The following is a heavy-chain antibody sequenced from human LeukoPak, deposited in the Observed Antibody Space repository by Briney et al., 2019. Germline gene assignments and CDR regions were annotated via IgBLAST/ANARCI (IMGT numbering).Heavy chain of an antibody. J-gene: IGHJ4*02. CDR1: GYPFTSYD. CDR2: MNPNSGHT. Sequence: ASVKVSCKASGYPFTSYDIIWVRQASGQGLEWMGWMNPNSGHTGYAQKFQGRVTMTRTTSISTAYMELTSLTSEDSAVYYCARSIVGVRKRNDYWGQGTLVTVSS. CDR3: ARSIVGVRKRNDY. D-gene: IGHD1-26*01. V-gene: IGHV1-8*01.